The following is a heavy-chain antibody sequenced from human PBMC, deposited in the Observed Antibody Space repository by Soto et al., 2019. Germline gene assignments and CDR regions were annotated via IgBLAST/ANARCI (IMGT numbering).Heavy chain of an antibody. V-gene: IGHV4-31*03. CDR2: IYYSGST. D-gene: IGHD3-3*01. Sequence: QVQLQESGPGLVKPSQTLSLTCTVSGGSISSGGYYWSWIRQHPGKGLEWIGYIYYSGSTYYNPSLTRRVTIXXDXSXXQCSLKLSSVTAADTAVYYCARGPGDLWSGYAIDYWGQGTLVTVSS. CDR3: ARGPGDLWSGYAIDY. J-gene: IGHJ4*02. CDR1: GGSISSGGYY.